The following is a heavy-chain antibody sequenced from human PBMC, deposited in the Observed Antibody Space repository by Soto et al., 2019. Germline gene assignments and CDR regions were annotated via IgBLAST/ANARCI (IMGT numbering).Heavy chain of an antibody. V-gene: IGHV1-8*01. J-gene: IGHJ3*02. D-gene: IGHD3-9*01. Sequence: ASVKVSCKASGYTFTSYDINWVRQATGQGLEWMGWMNPNSGNTGYAQKFQGRVTMTRNTSISTAYMELGSLRSEDTAVYYCARRHYDILTGYFSDAFDIWGQGTMVTVSS. CDR3: ARRHYDILTGYFSDAFDI. CDR2: MNPNSGNT. CDR1: GYTFTSYD.